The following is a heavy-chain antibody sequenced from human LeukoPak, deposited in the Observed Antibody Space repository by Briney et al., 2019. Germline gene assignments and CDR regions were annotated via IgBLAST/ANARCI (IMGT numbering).Heavy chain of an antibody. CDR3: ARGDCSSTSCYHYYYYYMDV. V-gene: IGHV1-69*05. CDR2: IIPIFGTA. CDR1: GGTFSSYA. D-gene: IGHD2-2*01. J-gene: IGHJ6*03. Sequence: EASVKVSCKASGGTFSSYAISWVRQAPGQGLEWMGGIIPIFGTANYAQKFRGRVTITTDESTSTAYMELSSLRSEDTAVYYCARGDCSSTSCYHYYYYYMDVWGKGTTVTVSS.